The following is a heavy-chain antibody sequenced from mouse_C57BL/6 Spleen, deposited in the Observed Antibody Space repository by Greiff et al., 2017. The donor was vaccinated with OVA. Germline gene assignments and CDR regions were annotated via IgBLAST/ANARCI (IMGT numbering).Heavy chain of an antibody. CDR3: ARKELGRRYFDY. CDR2: IDPSDSYT. Sequence: QVQLQQPGAELVKPGASVKLSCKASGYTFTSYWMQWVKQRPGQGLEWIGEIDPSDSYTNSNQKFKGKATLTVDTSSSTAYMQLSSLTSEDSAVYYCARKELGRRYFDYWGQGTTLTVSS. V-gene: IGHV1-50*01. D-gene: IGHD4-1*01. J-gene: IGHJ2*01. CDR1: GYTFTSYW.